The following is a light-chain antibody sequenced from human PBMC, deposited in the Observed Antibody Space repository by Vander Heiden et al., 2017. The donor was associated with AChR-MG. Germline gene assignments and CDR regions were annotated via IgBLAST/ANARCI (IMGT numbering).Light chain of an antibody. CDR3: MQALQTPPYT. CDR1: QSLQHSNGYNY. V-gene: IGKV2-28*01. CDR2: LTS. Sequence: DIAMTQSPLSLPVTPGEPASISCRSSQSLQHSNGYNYLDWYLQKPGQSPQLLIYLTSNRASGVPDRFSGSGSGTDFTLKISRVEAEDVGVYYCMQALQTPPYTFGQGTKVEIK. J-gene: IGKJ2*01.